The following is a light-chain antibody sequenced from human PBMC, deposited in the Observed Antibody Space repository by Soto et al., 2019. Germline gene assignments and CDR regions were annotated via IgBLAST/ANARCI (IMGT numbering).Light chain of an antibody. CDR1: SSNIGAGYD. J-gene: IGLJ2*01. CDR2: GNS. CDR3: QSYDSSLSVV. V-gene: IGLV1-40*01. Sequence: QSVLTQPPSVSGAPGQRVTISCTGSSSNIGAGYDVHWYQQLPGTAPKLLIYGNSNRPSGVPDRFSGSKSGTSASLAITKLQAEDEAEYYCQSYDSSLSVVFGGGTKLTV.